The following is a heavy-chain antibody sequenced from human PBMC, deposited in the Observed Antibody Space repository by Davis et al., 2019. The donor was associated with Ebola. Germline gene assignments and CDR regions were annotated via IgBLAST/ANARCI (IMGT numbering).Heavy chain of an antibody. Sequence: PGGSLRLSCAASGFTSSNAWMNWVRQAPGKGLEWVGRIKSKTDGGTTDYAAPVKGRFTISRDDSKNTLYLQMNSLKTEDTAVYYCTTGFSQNSLFPGGYGMDVWGQGTTVTVSS. V-gene: IGHV3-15*07. CDR1: GFTSSNAW. CDR2: IKSKTDGGTT. D-gene: IGHD3-16*01. CDR3: TTGFSQNSLFPGGYGMDV. J-gene: IGHJ6*02.